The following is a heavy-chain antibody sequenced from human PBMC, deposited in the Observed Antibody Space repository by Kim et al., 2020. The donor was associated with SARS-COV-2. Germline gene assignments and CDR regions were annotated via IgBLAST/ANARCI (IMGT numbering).Heavy chain of an antibody. CDR1: RGTFSSYA. Sequence: SVKVSCKASRGTFSSYAISWVRQAPGQGLEWMGRIIPILGIANYAQKFQGRVTITADKSTSTAYMELSSLRSEDTAVYYCAVLPERPLAFDYWGQGTLVTVSS. CDR2: IIPILGIA. CDR3: AVLPERPLAFDY. D-gene: IGHD1-1*01. J-gene: IGHJ4*02. V-gene: IGHV1-69*04.